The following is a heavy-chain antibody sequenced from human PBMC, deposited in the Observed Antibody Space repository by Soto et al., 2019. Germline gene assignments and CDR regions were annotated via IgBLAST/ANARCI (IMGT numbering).Heavy chain of an antibody. CDR1: GGSFSGYY. V-gene: IGHV4-34*01. CDR3: ARAFFPITMVRGVSYNWFDP. J-gene: IGHJ5*02. D-gene: IGHD3-10*01. Sequence: PSETLSLTCAVYGGSFSGYYWSWIRQPPGKGLEWIGEINHSGSTNYNPSLKSRVTISVDTSKNQFSLKLSSVTAADTAVYYCARAFFPITMVRGVSYNWFDPWGQGTLVTVS. CDR2: INHSGST.